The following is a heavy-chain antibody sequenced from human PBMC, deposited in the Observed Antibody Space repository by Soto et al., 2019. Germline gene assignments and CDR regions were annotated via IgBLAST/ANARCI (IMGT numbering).Heavy chain of an antibody. D-gene: IGHD6-19*01. Sequence: QAQLVQSGAEVKKPGASVKVSCQASGYTFTAQYLHWVRKAPGEGLEWMGWINPTTGATRYAQKFQGRVTMTRDTSMSTAYLEVRSXRPXXXXVYYCAKGDSSWVSWFDPWGQGTLVTVSS. CDR1: GYTFTAQY. CDR2: INPTTGAT. J-gene: IGHJ5*02. CDR3: AKGDSSWVSWFDP. V-gene: IGHV1-2*02.